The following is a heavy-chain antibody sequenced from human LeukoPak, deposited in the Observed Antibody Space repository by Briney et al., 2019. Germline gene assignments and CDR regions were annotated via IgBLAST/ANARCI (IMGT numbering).Heavy chain of an antibody. J-gene: IGHJ6*02. CDR3: ARDQDYGDYYYYGMDV. CDR2: ISSSSSYI. Sequence: GGSLRLPCAASGFTFSSYSMNWVRQAPGKGLEWVSSISSSSSYIYYADSVKGRFTISRDNAKNSLYLQMNSLRAEDTAVYYCARDQDYGDYYYYGMDVWGQGTTVTVSS. D-gene: IGHD4-17*01. V-gene: IGHV3-21*01. CDR1: GFTFSSYS.